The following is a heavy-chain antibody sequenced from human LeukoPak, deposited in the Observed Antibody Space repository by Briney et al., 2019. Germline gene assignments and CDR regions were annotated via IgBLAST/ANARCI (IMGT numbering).Heavy chain of an antibody. D-gene: IGHD2-15*01. CDR3: ARGALYWNWSDP. J-gene: IGHJ5*02. V-gene: IGHV4-34*01. CDR2: INHSGST. Sequence: SETLSLTCAVYGGSFSGYYWSWIRQPPGKGLEWIGEINHSGSTNYNPSLKSRVTISVDTSKNQFSLKLSSVTAADTAVYYCARGALYWNWSDPWGQGTLVTVSS. CDR1: GGSFSGYY.